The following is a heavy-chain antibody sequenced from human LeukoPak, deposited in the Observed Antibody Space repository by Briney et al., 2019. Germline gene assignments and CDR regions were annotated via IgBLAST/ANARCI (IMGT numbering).Heavy chain of an antibody. Sequence: GGTLRLSCAASGFTFISYSMNWVRQAPGKGLEWVSSISSSSSYIYYADSVKGRFTNSRDNAKNSLYLQMNSLRAEDTAVYYCARGYSYGYYYYGMDVWGQGTTVPVTS. D-gene: IGHD5-18*01. CDR2: ISSSSSYI. J-gene: IGHJ6*02. CDR1: GFTFISYS. V-gene: IGHV3-21*01. CDR3: ARGYSYGYYYYGMDV.